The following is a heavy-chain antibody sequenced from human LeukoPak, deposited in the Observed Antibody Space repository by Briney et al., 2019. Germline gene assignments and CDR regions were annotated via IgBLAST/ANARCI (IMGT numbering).Heavy chain of an antibody. CDR2: THTSGRT. Sequence: SETLSLTCTVPGGSISSYYWSWIRQPAGKGLEFVGRTHTSGRTDYNPSLRGRLTMSLDTSQNQFSLRLTSVTAADTAVYYCARTTLPAQNAGAFDIWGPGTMVTVAS. CDR1: GGSISSYY. J-gene: IGHJ3*02. D-gene: IGHD2-2*01. CDR3: ARTTLPAQNAGAFDI. V-gene: IGHV4-4*07.